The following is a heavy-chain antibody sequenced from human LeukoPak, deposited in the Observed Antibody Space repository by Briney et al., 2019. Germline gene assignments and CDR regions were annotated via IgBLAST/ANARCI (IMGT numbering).Heavy chain of an antibody. CDR2: IYTSGST. CDR3: ARLSADSSSSRGFDY. Sequence: SETLSLTCTVSGASISSFYWTWIRQPAGKGLEWIGRIYTSGSTNYNPSLKSRVAMSVDTSKNQFSLKLSSVTAADTAVYYCARLSADSSSSRGFDYWGQGTPVTVSS. J-gene: IGHJ4*02. D-gene: IGHD2-2*01. CDR1: GASISSFY. V-gene: IGHV4-4*07.